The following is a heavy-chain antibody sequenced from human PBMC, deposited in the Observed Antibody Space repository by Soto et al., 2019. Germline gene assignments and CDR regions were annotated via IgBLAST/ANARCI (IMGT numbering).Heavy chain of an antibody. CDR2: IYPGDSDT. CDR1: GYSFTSYW. Sequence: GESLKISCKGSGYSFTSYWIGWVRQMPGKGLEWMGIIYPGDSDTRYSPSFQGQVTISADKSISTAYLQWSSLKASDTAMYYCARSSTSAGLPSDAFEIWGQGTMVTVSS. D-gene: IGHD2-21*01. CDR3: ARSSTSAGLPSDAFEI. V-gene: IGHV5-51*01. J-gene: IGHJ3*02.